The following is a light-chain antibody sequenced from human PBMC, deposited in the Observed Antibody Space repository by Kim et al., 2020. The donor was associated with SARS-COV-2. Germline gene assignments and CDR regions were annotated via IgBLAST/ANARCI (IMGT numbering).Light chain of an antibody. CDR2: FAS. CDR1: PSLLSSYGFNY. J-gene: IGKJ4*01. CDR3: LQVLQTPPT. Sequence: PASISCKSIPSLLSSYGFNYLDWYVPKPGQSPQLLIYFASTRASGVPDRFICSGSCTDFTLTISRVEPEDVGIYYCLQVLQTPPTFGGGTKLEIK. V-gene: IGKV2-28*01.